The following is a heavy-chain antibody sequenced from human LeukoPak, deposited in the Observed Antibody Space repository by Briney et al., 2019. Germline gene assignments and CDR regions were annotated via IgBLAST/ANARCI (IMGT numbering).Heavy chain of an antibody. CDR1: GFTFSSYG. D-gene: IGHD1-26*01. V-gene: IGHV3-30*18. CDR3: AKDRVGATER. CDR2: ISYDGSNK. Sequence: PGGSLRLSGAASGFTFSSYGMHWVRQAPGRGLEWVAVISYDGSNKYYADSVKGRFTISRDNSKNTLYLQMNSLRAEDTAVYYCAKDRVGATERWGQGTLVTVSS. J-gene: IGHJ4*02.